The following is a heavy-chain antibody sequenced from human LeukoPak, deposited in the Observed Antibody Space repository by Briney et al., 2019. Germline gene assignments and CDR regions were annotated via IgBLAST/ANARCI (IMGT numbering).Heavy chain of an antibody. CDR2: IIPIFGTA. CDR1: GGTFSSYA. J-gene: IGHJ6*03. D-gene: IGHD3-16*01. Sequence: SVKVSCKASGGTFSSYAISWVRQAPGQGLEWMGGIIPIFGTANYAQKFQGRVTITADASSSTAYMELSSLRSEDTAVYYCASEGRPYYSTSGSHVYMAYSYIDVWGKGTTVIASS. CDR3: ASEGRPYYSTSGSHVYMAYSYIDV. V-gene: IGHV1-69*13.